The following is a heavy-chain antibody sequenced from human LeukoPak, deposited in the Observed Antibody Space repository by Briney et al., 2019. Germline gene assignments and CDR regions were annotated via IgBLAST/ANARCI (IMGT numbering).Heavy chain of an antibody. Sequence: PSETLSLTCTVSGGSISSYYWSWIRQPPGKGLEWIGYIYYCGSTNYNPSLKSRVTISVDTSKNQFSLKLSSVTAADTAVYYCARRSGSGSYPYYYGMDVWGQGTTVTVSS. V-gene: IGHV4-59*08. CDR3: ARRSGSGSYPYYYGMDV. D-gene: IGHD3-10*01. CDR1: GGSISSYY. CDR2: IYYCGST. J-gene: IGHJ6*02.